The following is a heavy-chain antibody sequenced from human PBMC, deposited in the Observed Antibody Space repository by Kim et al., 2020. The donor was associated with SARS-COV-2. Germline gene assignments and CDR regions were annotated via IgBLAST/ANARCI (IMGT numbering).Heavy chain of an antibody. Sequence: GGSLRLSCAASGFTFSSYWMHWVRQAPGKGLVWVSRINSDGSSTSYADSMKGRFTISRDNAKNTLYLQMNSLRAEDTAVYYCARGGYSSSWYHFDYWGQGTLVTVSS. V-gene: IGHV3-74*01. CDR3: ARGGYSSSWYHFDY. CDR2: INSDGSST. J-gene: IGHJ4*02. CDR1: GFTFSSYW. D-gene: IGHD6-13*01.